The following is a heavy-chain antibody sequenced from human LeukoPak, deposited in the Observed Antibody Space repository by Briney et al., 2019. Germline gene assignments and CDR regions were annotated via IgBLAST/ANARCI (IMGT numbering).Heavy chain of an antibody. V-gene: IGHV3-43*02. Sequence: GGSLRLSCAASGFTFDDYAMHWVRQAPGEGLEWVSLISGDGGSTYYADSVKGRFTISRDNSKNSLYLQMNSLRTEDTALYYCAKNYGGFYGRNSHFDYWGQGTLVTVSS. D-gene: IGHD4-23*01. J-gene: IGHJ4*02. CDR1: GFTFDDYA. CDR3: AKNYGGFYGRNSHFDY. CDR2: ISGDGGST.